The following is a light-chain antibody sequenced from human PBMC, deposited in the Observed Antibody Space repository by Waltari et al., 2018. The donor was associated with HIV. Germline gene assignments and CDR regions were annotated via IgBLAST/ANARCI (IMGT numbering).Light chain of an antibody. J-gene: IGLJ3*02. CDR1: SSDVGGYNY. V-gene: IGLV2-14*01. CDR3: CSYTSTSSFVM. Sequence: QSALTQPASVSGSPGQSITILCTGTSSDVGGYNYVSWYQQHSGKGPKLIIYDVSNLPSGVSNRFSGSKSGNTASLTISGLQAEDEADYYCCSYTSTSSFVMFGGGTKLTVV. CDR2: DVS.